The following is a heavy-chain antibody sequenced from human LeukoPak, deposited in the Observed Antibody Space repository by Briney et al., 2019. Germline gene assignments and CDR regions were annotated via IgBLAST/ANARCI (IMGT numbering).Heavy chain of an antibody. D-gene: IGHD5-18*01. Sequence: GGSLRLSCATSAFTFRSYGMHWVRQAPDKGLEWVAFIRYDGSNKYYADSVKGRFTISRDNSKNTLYLQMNSLRAEDTAVYYCTRGGGYSYGSFDYWGQGTLVTVSS. J-gene: IGHJ4*02. CDR1: AFTFRSYG. V-gene: IGHV3-30*02. CDR2: IRYDGSNK. CDR3: TRGGGYSYGSFDY.